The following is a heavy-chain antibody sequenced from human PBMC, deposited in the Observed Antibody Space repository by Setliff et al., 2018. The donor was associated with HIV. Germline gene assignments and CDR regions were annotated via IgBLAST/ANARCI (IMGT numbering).Heavy chain of an antibody. CDR3: ARGYAFDV. Sequence: SETLSLTCTVSGGSISGSSYYWVWIRQPPGKGLEWIGSIYYSGSTYYNPSLKSRVTISVDTSKNQFSLKLTSVTAADTAIYYCARGYAFDVWGHGTMVTVSS. CDR2: IYYSGST. V-gene: IGHV4-39*01. CDR1: GGSISGSSYY. J-gene: IGHJ3*01.